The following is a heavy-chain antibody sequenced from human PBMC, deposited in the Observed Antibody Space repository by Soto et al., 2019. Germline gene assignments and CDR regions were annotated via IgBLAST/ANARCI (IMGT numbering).Heavy chain of an antibody. CDR1: GFSFSSYT. D-gene: IGHD2-15*01. CDR2: ISRSSSTI. J-gene: IGHJ4*02. Sequence: GGSLILSCVASGFSFSSYTMHWVRQDTGRGLEWVSDISRSSSTIDYADSVKGRFTVSRDNAKNSLYLQMNSLRAEDTAVYYCARDREYCSGDNCYETGSDYWGQGTLVTVSS. CDR3: ARDREYCSGDNCYETGSDY. V-gene: IGHV3-48*01.